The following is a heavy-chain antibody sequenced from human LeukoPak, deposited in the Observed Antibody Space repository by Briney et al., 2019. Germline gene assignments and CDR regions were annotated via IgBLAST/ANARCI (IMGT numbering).Heavy chain of an antibody. V-gene: IGHV3-48*01. J-gene: IGHJ4*02. CDR1: GFAFNAYP. CDR2: ITHNGDSI. CDR3: VKDHDWALDF. D-gene: IGHD3-9*01. Sequence: GGSLRLSCAASGFAFNAYPMNWVRQAPGKGLEWISYITHNGDSIYYADSVKGRFTISRDNAKNSLYLQMNSLRAEDTAIHYCVKDHDWALDFWGQGTLVTVSS.